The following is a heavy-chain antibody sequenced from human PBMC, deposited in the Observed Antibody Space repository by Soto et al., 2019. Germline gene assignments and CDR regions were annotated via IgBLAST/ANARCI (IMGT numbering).Heavy chain of an antibody. J-gene: IGHJ4*02. CDR3: AREDPYYYDSSGFYGPPDY. CDR1: GFTFSSYS. CDR2: ISSSSSTI. Sequence: GGSLRLSCAASGFTFSSYSMNWVRQAPGKGLEWVSYISSSSSTIYYADSVKGRFTISRDNARNSLYLQMNSLRDEDTAVYYCAREDPYYYDSSGFYGPPDYWGQGTPVTVSS. D-gene: IGHD3-22*01. V-gene: IGHV3-48*02.